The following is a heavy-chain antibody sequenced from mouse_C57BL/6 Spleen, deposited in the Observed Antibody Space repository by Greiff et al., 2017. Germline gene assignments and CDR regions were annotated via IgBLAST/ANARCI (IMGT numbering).Heavy chain of an antibody. CDR2: IYPGSGST. D-gene: IGHD1-1*01. Sequence: VQLQQPGAELVKPGASVKMSCKASGYTFTSHWITWVKQRPGQGLEWIGDIYPGSGSTNYNEKFKSKATLTVDTSSSTAYMQLSSLTSEDSAVYYCARGDGSSYRYFDVWGTGTTVTVSS. CDR3: ARGDGSSYRYFDV. V-gene: IGHV1-55*01. CDR1: GYTFTSHW. J-gene: IGHJ1*03.